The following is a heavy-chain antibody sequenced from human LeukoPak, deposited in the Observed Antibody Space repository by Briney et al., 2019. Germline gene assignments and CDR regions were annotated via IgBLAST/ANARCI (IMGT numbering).Heavy chain of an antibody. CDR1: GFTFSSYA. CDR2: IQGNGVGT. J-gene: IGHJ5*02. V-gene: IGHV3-23*01. D-gene: IGHD3-16*02. CDR3: AKTNGYPNWFGP. Sequence: GGSLRLSCAASGFTFSSYAMGWVRQAPGKGLEWVSSIQGNGVGTYYADSVKGRFTISRDNSKNTLYLQMNSLRVEDTAVYYCAKTNGYPNWFGPWGQGTLVTVSS.